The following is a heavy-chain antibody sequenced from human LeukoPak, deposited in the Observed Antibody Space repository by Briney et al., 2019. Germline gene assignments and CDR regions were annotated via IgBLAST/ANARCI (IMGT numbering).Heavy chain of an antibody. V-gene: IGHV1-2*02. CDR1: GYTFTAYY. Sequence: ASVKVSCKASGYTFTAYYMHWVRQAPGQGLEWMGWINPNTGGTNYAQKFQGRVTMTRDTSISTAYVELSWLRSDDTAVYYCARDDNFQFDSWGQGTLVTVSS. CDR2: INPNTGGT. CDR3: ARDDNFQFDS. D-gene: IGHD1-1*01. J-gene: IGHJ4*02.